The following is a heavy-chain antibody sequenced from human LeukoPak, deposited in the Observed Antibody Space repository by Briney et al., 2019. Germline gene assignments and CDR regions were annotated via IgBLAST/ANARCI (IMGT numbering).Heavy chain of an antibody. D-gene: IGHD3-10*01. V-gene: IGHV1-18*01. CDR3: ARTSMVRGMAHDY. J-gene: IGHJ4*02. CDR1: GYTFTSYG. CDR2: ISAYNGNT. Sequence: GASVKVSCKASGYTFTSYGISWVRQAPGQGLEWMGWISAYNGNTNYAQKLQGRVTMTTDTSTSTAYMELRRLRADDTAVCYCARTSMVRGMAHDYCGEGTLVTVSS.